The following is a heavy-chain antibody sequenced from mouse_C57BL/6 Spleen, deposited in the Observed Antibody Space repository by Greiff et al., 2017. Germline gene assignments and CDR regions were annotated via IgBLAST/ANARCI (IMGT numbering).Heavy chain of an antibody. CDR1: GYTFTGYW. CDR3: ARCSSVFDMGD. Sequence: VQLQQSGAELVKPGASVKMSCKASGYTFTGYWITWVKQRPGQGLEWIGGIYPGSGSTNYNEKFKGKATLTVDTSSSTAYMQLSSLTSEDAAVYYCARCSSVFDMGDWGQGTSVTVSS. J-gene: IGHJ4*01. CDR2: IYPGSGST. D-gene: IGHD1-3*01. V-gene: IGHV1-55*01.